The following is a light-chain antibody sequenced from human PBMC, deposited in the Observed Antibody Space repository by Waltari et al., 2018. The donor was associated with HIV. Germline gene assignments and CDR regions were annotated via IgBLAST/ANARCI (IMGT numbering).Light chain of an antibody. Sequence: SVLTQPPSASGTPGQSVISCSGSSSNIGSDTVNWYQHLPGTAPKLLIYRNNERPSGVPDRFSGSKSGTSASLAISGLQSEDEADYYCAAWDDTLNGPVFGGGTKLTVL. CDR3: AAWDDTLNGPV. V-gene: IGLV1-44*01. CDR1: SSNIGSDT. J-gene: IGLJ3*02. CDR2: RNN.